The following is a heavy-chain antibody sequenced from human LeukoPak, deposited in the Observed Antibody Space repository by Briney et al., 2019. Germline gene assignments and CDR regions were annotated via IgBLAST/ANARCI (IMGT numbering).Heavy chain of an antibody. Sequence: GGSLRLSCAASGFPFSNYSMSWVLQAPGQGLEWVSYISSISSIIYYADSVKGRFTISRDNARSSLYLQMNSLRAEDTAVYYCARSRPGTEAGQPNFDYWGQGTLVTVSS. D-gene: IGHD6-13*01. V-gene: IGHV3-48*01. CDR3: ARSRPGTEAGQPNFDY. CDR2: ISSISSII. J-gene: IGHJ4*02. CDR1: GFPFSNYS.